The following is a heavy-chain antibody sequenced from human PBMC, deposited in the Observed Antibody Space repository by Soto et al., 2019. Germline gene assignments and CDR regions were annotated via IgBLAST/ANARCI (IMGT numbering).Heavy chain of an antibody. V-gene: IGHV3-23*01. CDR1: GFTFSNYA. CDR3: AKGQSTYYDFWSRYYDWFDP. D-gene: IGHD3-3*01. Sequence: GGSLRLSCAASGFTFSNYAMSWVRQAPGKGLEWISTISGSGGSTYYADSVKGRFTISRDNSKNTLYLQMNSLRAEDTAVYYCAKGQSTYYDFWSRYYDWFDPWGQGTLVT. J-gene: IGHJ5*02. CDR2: ISGSGGST.